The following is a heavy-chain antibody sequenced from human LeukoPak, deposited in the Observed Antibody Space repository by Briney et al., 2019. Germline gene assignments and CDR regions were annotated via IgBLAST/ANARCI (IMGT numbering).Heavy chain of an antibody. CDR1: GGTFSSYA. J-gene: IGHJ4*02. CDR2: IIPIFGLA. V-gene: IGHV1-69*13. Sequence: GASVKVSCKASGGTFSSYAISWVRQAPGQGLEWMGGIIPIFGLANYAQKFQGRVTITADESTSTAYMELSSLRSEDTAVYYCARGAKWLGSPSDYWGQGTLVTVSS. CDR3: ARGAKWLGSPSDY. D-gene: IGHD5-12*01.